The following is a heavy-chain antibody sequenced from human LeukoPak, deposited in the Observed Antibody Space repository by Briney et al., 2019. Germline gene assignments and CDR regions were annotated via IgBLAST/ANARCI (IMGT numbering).Heavy chain of an antibody. Sequence: GGSLRLSCAASGFTFNKYAMYWVRQAPGKGLEWVSDISGSGISTYYADSVKGRFTISRDNSKNTLYLQMNSLRAEDTAVYYCAKDQWSFSYFDYWGQGTLVTVSS. V-gene: IGHV3-23*01. D-gene: IGHD1-26*01. CDR2: ISGSGIST. J-gene: IGHJ4*02. CDR1: GFTFNKYA. CDR3: AKDQWSFSYFDY.